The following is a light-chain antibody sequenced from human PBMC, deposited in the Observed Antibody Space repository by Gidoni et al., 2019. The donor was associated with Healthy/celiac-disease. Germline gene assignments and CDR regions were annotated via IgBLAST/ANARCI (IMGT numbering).Light chain of an antibody. V-gene: IGKV1-33*01. J-gene: IGKJ4*01. CDR2: DAS. CDR3: QQYDNLPLT. Sequence: DIQMTQSPSSLSASVGDRVTITCQASQDISNYLNWYQQKPGTAPKLLIYDASNLETGVPSRFSGSGSGTDFTFTISSLQPEDIATSYCQQYDNLPLTFGGGTKVEIK. CDR1: QDISNY.